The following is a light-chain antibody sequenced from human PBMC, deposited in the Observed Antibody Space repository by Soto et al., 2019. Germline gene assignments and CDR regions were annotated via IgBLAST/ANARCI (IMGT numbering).Light chain of an antibody. Sequence: EIVMTQSPATLPVSPGERATLSCRASQSISSNLAWYQQKPGQAPRLLIYGASTRATDIPGRFSGSGSGTEFTLTISSLQSEDLAVYYCQQYSNWPTFGQGTKVEIK. CDR1: QSISSN. CDR3: QQYSNWPT. CDR2: GAS. V-gene: IGKV3-15*01. J-gene: IGKJ1*01.